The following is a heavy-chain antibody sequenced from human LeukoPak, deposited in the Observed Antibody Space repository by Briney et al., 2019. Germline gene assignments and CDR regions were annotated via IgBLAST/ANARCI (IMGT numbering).Heavy chain of an antibody. CDR1: GVSISSSSYD. CDR2: MYYSGST. J-gene: IGHJ4*02. D-gene: IGHD4-17*01. Sequence: SETLSLTCTVSGVSISSSSYDWGWIRQPRGKGLEWIVSMYYSGSTYYNPALKSRFTISVDTSKNQFSLTLSSVTAADTAVYYCARVGDYGGLGYYFDYWGQGTLVTVSS. CDR3: ARVGDYGGLGYYFDY. V-gene: IGHV4-39*01.